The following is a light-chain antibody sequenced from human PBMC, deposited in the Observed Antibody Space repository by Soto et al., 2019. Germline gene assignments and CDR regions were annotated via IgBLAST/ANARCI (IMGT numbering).Light chain of an antibody. CDR2: EVS. J-gene: IGLJ2*01. CDR1: SSDVGGYNY. CDR3: SSYVGNNNVV. V-gene: IGLV2-8*01. Sequence: QSALTQPPSASGSPGQSVTISCTGTSSDVGGYNYVSWYQQHPGKAPKLMIYEVSKRPSGVPDRFSGSKSGNSASLTVSGLQGEDEADYYCSSYVGNNNVVFGGGTKLTVL.